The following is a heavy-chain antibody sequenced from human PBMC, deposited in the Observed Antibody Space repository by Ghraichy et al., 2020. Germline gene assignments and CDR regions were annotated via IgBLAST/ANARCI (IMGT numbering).Heavy chain of an antibody. J-gene: IGHJ6*02. Sequence: GGSLRLSCAASGFSFSTYAMHWVRQAPGKGLEWVATISYDGNHKYYADSVTGRFTISRDNSKNTLYLQMNILRTEDAAIYYCAKDLQASSGWFFGHYNYHGMDVWGQGTTVTVSS. CDR3: AKDLQASSGWFFGHYNYHGMDV. CDR1: GFSFSTYA. CDR2: ISYDGNHK. D-gene: IGHD6-19*01. V-gene: IGHV3-30*18.